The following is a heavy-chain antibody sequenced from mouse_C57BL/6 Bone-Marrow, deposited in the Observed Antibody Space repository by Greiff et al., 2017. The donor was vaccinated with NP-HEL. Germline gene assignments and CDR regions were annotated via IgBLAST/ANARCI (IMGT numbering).Heavy chain of an antibody. CDR1: GYAFTNYL. V-gene: IGHV1-54*01. CDR2: INPGSGGT. Sequence: QVQLQQSGAELVRPGTSVKVSCKASGYAFTNYLIEWVKQRPGQGLEWIGVINPGSGGTNYNEKFKGKATLTADKSSSTAYMQLSSLTSEDSAVYFCARSITTVVATRYFDYWGQGTTLTVSS. J-gene: IGHJ2*01. D-gene: IGHD1-1*01. CDR3: ARSITTVVATRYFDY.